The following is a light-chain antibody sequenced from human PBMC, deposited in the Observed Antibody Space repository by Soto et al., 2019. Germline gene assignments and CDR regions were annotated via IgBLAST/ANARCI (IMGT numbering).Light chain of an antibody. CDR3: QQYDDSIT. Sequence: DIQMTQSPSSLSASVGDRVTITCQASQDIINYLNWYQQKPGKAPKLLIYDASNLEVGVPSRFMGSASGTDFTLTISSLQPEDIATYYCQQYDDSITFGPGTKVEIK. CDR2: DAS. J-gene: IGKJ3*01. CDR1: QDIINY. V-gene: IGKV1-33*01.